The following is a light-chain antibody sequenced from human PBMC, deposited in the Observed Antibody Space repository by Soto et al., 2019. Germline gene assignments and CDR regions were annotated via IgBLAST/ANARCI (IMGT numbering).Light chain of an antibody. V-gene: IGLV2-14*01. J-gene: IGLJ1*01. Sequence: QSALTQPASVSVSPGQSITISCTGTSSDVGGYNYVSWYQQHPGKAPKLMIYDVSNRPSGVSNRFSGSKSGNTASLTISGLQAEDEADYYCSSYTSSSTLEVFGTGTK. CDR3: SSYTSSSTLEV. CDR2: DVS. CDR1: SSDVGGYNY.